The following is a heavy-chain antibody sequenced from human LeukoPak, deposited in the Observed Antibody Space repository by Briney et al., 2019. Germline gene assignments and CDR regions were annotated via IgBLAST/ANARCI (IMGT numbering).Heavy chain of an antibody. Sequence: GGSLRLSCAASGFTFSSYAMSWVRQAPGMGLEWVSTIYSDGNTYYPDSVKGRFTISRDGSKSTLYLQLNSLRTEDTAIYYCVREREGSNSEHWGQGTLVTVSS. CDR2: IYSDGNT. D-gene: IGHD1-26*01. V-gene: IGHV3-23*01. J-gene: IGHJ1*01. CDR3: VREREGSNSEH. CDR1: GFTFSSYA.